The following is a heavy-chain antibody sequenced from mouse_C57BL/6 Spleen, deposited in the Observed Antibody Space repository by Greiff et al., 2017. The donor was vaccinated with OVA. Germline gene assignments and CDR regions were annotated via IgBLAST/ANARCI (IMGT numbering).Heavy chain of an antibody. J-gene: IGHJ1*03. D-gene: IGHD2-10*02. Sequence: VKLQESGPELVKPGASVKISCKASGYAFSSSWMNWVKQRPGKGLEWIGRIYPGDGDTHYNGKFKGKATLTADKSSSTAYMQLSSLTSEDSAVYFCASSNYGYFDVWGTGTTVTVSS. CDR3: ASSNYGYFDV. V-gene: IGHV1-82*01. CDR1: GYAFSSSW. CDR2: IYPGDGDT.